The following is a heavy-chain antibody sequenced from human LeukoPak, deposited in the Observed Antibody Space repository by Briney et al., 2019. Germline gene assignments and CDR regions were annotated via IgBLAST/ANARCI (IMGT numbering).Heavy chain of an antibody. D-gene: IGHD3-9*01. CDR3: VKDRNGYYDILTGYYTTDY. V-gene: IGHV3-30*18. Sequence: GGSLRLSCAASGFTFSSYDMHWVRQAPGKGLEWVAVILYDGSNKYYADSVKGRFSISRGNSKNTLYLQMNSLRAEDTAVYYCVKDRNGYYDILTGYYTTDYWGQGTLVTVSS. CDR2: ILYDGSNK. J-gene: IGHJ4*02. CDR1: GFTFSSYD.